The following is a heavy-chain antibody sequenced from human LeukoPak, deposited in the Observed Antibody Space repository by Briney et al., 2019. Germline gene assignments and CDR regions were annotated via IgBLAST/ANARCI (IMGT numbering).Heavy chain of an antibody. CDR3: VRRPGTSIFDL. J-gene: IGHJ3*01. V-gene: IGHV3-33*01. CDR2: IWSGGNNE. Sequence: PGGSQRLSCAASGFPFDTFGMHWVRQPPGKGLEWVAVIWSGGNNENYADSVRGRFTISRDNSKNTLFLQMNSLRAEDTAVYYCVRRPGTSIFDLWGQGTTVTVS. D-gene: IGHD6-13*01. CDR1: GFPFDTFG.